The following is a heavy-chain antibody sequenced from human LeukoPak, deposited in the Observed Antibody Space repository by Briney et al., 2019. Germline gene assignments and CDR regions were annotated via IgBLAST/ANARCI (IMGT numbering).Heavy chain of an antibody. CDR2: MHHNGEI. V-gene: IGHV4-59*01. Sequence: SETLSLTRTVSGGSISSYYWSWIRQPPGKGLEWIGYMHHNGEIEYNPSLKSRVTISMDTAKNQLSLKVRSVIAADTATYYCVRGKNGYNPWGQGTLVTVSS. J-gene: IGHJ5*02. D-gene: IGHD5-24*01. CDR3: VRGKNGYNP. CDR1: GGSISSYY.